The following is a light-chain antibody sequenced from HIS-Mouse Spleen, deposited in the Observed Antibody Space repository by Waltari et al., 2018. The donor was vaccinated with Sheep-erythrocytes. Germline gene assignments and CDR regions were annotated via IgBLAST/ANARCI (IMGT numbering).Light chain of an antibody. CDR2: LGS. V-gene: IGKV2-28*01. Sequence: DIVMTQSPLSLPVTPGEPASISCRSSQSLLHSNGYNYLDRYLQKPGQSPHLLIYLGSNRASGVPDRFSGSGSGTDFTLRISRVEAEDVGVYYCMQALQTPWTFGQGTKVEFK. CDR1: QSLLHSNGYNY. CDR3: MQALQTPWT. J-gene: IGKJ1*01.